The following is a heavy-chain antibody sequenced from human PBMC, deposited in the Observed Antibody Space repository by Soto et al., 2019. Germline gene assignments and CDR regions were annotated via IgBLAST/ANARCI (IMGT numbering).Heavy chain of an antibody. Sequence: QVQLVQSGAEVKKPGASVKVSCKASGYIFTDYGISWVRQAPGQGLEWMGWIAVSNGNVNYAQKFRGRVTMTSDTSTSTAYMELRSLRSDDTAVYYCARNDYGGNHGIDIWGQGTTVTVSS. J-gene: IGHJ6*02. V-gene: IGHV1-18*01. D-gene: IGHD4-17*01. CDR1: GYIFTDYG. CDR2: IAVSNGNV. CDR3: ARNDYGGNHGIDI.